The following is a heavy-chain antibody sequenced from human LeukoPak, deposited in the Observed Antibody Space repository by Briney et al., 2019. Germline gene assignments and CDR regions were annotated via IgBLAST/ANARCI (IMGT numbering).Heavy chain of an antibody. Sequence: GGSLTLSCAASGFTLLSYAMSGARQAPGKGLEWVSAISGIGSSTYYADSVKGRFTITRDNSKNTLYLQVHSLRAEDTAVYYCEKARHYYFWSGEGNFDYWGEATLVSVCS. D-gene: IGHD3-3*01. J-gene: IGHJ4*02. CDR3: EKARHYYFWSGEGNFDY. CDR2: ISGIGSST. CDR1: GFTLLSYA. V-gene: IGHV3-23*01.